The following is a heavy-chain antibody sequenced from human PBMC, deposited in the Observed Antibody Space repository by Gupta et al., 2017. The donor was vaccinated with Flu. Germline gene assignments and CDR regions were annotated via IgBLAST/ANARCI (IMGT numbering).Heavy chain of an antibody. Sequence: QVQLQQWGAGLLKPSETLSLTCAVYGGSFSGSYWSWIRQPPGKGLEWIGEINHSGSTNYNPSLKSRVTISVDTSKNQFSLKLSSVTAADTAVYYCARGRDCSSTSCYGSPYGAFDIWGQGTMVTVSS. CDR1: GGSFSGSY. V-gene: IGHV4-34*01. J-gene: IGHJ3*02. CDR3: ARGRDCSSTSCYGSPYGAFDI. D-gene: IGHD2-2*01. CDR2: INHSGST.